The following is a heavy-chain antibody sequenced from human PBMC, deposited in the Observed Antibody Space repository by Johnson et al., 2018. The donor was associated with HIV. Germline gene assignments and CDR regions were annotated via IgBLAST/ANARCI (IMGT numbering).Heavy chain of an antibody. Sequence: VQLVESGGGLVQPGGSLRHSCAASGFTFSSYAMHWVRQAPGKGLEYVSAISSDGGSSYSANSVKGRFTISRDNSKNTLFLQMGSLRAEDMAVYYCARRAHDAFDIWGQGTMVTVSS. V-gene: IGHV3-64*01. CDR2: ISSDGGSS. CDR1: GFTFSSYA. CDR3: ARRAHDAFDI. J-gene: IGHJ3*02.